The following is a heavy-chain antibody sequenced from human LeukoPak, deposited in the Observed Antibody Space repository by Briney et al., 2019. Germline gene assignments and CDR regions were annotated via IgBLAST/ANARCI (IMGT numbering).Heavy chain of an antibody. D-gene: IGHD6-6*01. Sequence: PSETLSLTCAVYGGSFSGYYWSWIRQPPGKGLEWIGEINHSGSTNYNPSLKSRVTISVDTSKNQFSLKLSSVTAADPAVYYCARASSYWGQGTLVTVSS. J-gene: IGHJ4*02. CDR1: GGSFSGYY. V-gene: IGHV4-34*01. CDR3: ARASSY. CDR2: INHSGST.